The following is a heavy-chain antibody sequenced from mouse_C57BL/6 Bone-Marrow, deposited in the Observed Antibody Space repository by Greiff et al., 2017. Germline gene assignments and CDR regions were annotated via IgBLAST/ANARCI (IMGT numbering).Heavy chain of an antibody. CDR1: GFSLTSYA. V-gene: IGHV2-9-1*01. CDR2: IWTGGGT. CDR3: ARAYYSNYVWFAY. D-gene: IGHD2-5*01. J-gene: IGHJ2*01. Sequence: QVQLQQSGPGLVAPSQSLSITCTVSGFSLTSYAISWVRQPPGKGLEWLGVIWTGGGTNYNSALKSRLSISKDNSKSQVFLKMNSLQTDDTARYYCARAYYSNYVWFAYWGQGTTLTVSS.